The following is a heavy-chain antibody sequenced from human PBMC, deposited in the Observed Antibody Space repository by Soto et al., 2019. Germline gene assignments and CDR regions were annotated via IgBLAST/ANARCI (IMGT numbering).Heavy chain of an antibody. Sequence: SETLSLTCTVSGGSISSGDYYWSWIRQPPGKGLEWIGYIYYSGTTYYNPSLKSRVTISVDTSKNQFSLKLSSVTAADTAVYYCARADYNHYWHFDLWGRGTLVTVSS. CDR3: ARADYNHYWHFDL. J-gene: IGHJ2*01. CDR2: IYYSGTT. CDR1: GGSISSGDYY. V-gene: IGHV4-30-4*01. D-gene: IGHD1-1*01.